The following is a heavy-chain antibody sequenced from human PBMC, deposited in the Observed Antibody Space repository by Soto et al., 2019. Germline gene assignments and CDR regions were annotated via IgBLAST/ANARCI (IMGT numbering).Heavy chain of an antibody. CDR3: ARDCSSICYQDAFET. CDR2: IYYSGST. D-gene: IGHD6-13*01. CDR1: CGSISSYY. Sequence: SETLSLTCTVSCGSISSYYWSWIRQPPGKGLEWIGYIYYSGSTNYNPSLKSRVTISVDTSKNQFSLKLSSVTAADTDVYYCARDCSSICYQDAFETWGQGTMVT. J-gene: IGHJ3*02. V-gene: IGHV4-59*01.